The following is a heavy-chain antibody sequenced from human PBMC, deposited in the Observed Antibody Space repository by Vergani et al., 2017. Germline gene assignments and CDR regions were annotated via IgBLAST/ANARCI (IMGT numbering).Heavy chain of an antibody. V-gene: IGHV4-59*01. J-gene: IGHJ4*02. CDR3: ARGGSSSWYCDY. Sequence: VQLQESGPGLVKPSETLSLTCTVSGGSISSYYWSWIRQPPGKGLEWIGYIYYSGSTNYNPSLKSRVTISVDTSKNQFSLKLSSVTAADTAVYYCARGGSSSWYCDYWGQGTLVTVSS. CDR1: GGSISSYY. D-gene: IGHD6-13*01. CDR2: IYYSGST.